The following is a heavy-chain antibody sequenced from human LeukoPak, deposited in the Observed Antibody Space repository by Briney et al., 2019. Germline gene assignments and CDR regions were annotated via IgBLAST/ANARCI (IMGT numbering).Heavy chain of an antibody. Sequence: PSETLSLTCAVYGGSFSGYYWSWIRQPPGKGLEWIGEINHSGSTNYNPSLKSRVTISVDTSKNQFSLKLSSVTAADTAVYYCARRLRYFDWVSQGGYFDYWGQGTLVTVSS. J-gene: IGHJ4*02. CDR2: INHSGST. D-gene: IGHD3-9*01. CDR3: ARRLRYFDWVSQGGYFDY. V-gene: IGHV4-34*01. CDR1: GGSFSGYY.